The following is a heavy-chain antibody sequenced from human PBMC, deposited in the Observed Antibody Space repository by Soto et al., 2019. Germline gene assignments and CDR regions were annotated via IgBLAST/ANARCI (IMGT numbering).Heavy chain of an antibody. CDR1: GGSFSGYY. CDR3: PYYGSGSVVD. CDR2: INHSGST. Sequence: PSETLSLTCAVYGGSFSGYYWSWIRQPPGKGLEWIGEINHSGSTNYNPSLKSRVTISVDTSKNQFSLKLSSVTAADTAVYYCPYYGSGSVVDWGQGTLVTVSS. V-gene: IGHV4-34*01. J-gene: IGHJ4*02. D-gene: IGHD3-10*01.